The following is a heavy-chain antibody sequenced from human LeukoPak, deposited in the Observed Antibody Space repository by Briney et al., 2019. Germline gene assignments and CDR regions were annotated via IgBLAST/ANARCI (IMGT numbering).Heavy chain of an antibody. CDR1: GFTFSSYA. D-gene: IGHD3-9*01. CDR3: AKDRNYDILTDNWFDP. J-gene: IGHJ5*02. Sequence: GGSLRLSCAASGFTFSSYAMSWVRQAPGKGLEWVSAISGSGGSTYYADSVKGRFTISRDNSKNTLYLQMNSLRAKDTAVYYCAKDRNYDILTDNWFDPWGQGTLVTVSS. CDR2: ISGSGGST. V-gene: IGHV3-23*01.